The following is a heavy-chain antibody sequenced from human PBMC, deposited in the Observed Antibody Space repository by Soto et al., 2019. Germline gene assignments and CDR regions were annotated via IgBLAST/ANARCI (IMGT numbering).Heavy chain of an antibody. Sequence: GGSLRLSCAASGFTFSSYTMNWVRQAPGKGLEWVSSISSSTYIYYADSVKGRFTISRDNAKNSLYLQMNSLRAEDTAVYYCARDFYGDYGFDYWGRGTLVTAPQ. CDR1: GFTFSSYT. CDR3: ARDFYGDYGFDY. J-gene: IGHJ4*02. D-gene: IGHD4-17*01. V-gene: IGHV3-21*01. CDR2: ISSSTYI.